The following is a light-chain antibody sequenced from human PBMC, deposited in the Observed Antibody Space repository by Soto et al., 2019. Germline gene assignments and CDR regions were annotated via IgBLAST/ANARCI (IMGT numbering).Light chain of an antibody. J-gene: IGLJ1*01. CDR3: GTWDSSLSAEV. Sequence: QSALTQPPSVSAAPGQKVTISCSGSGSNIGNNYVSWYQQLPGTAPKLLIYDNNKRPSGIPDRFSGSKSGTSATLGITGLQTGVEADYYCGTWDSSLSAEVFGTGTKVTVL. V-gene: IGLV1-51*01. CDR2: DNN. CDR1: GSNIGNNY.